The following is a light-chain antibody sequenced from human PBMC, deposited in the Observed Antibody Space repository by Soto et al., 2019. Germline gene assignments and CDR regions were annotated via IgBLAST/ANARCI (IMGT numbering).Light chain of an antibody. Sequence: IVMTQSPLSLSVTPGEPASISCRSSQRLLHSNGYNYLDWYLQKPGQSPQVLIYEVSTRVSGVPDRFSGSGSGTDFTLEISRVETDDVGIYYCMQSTQLPPTFGQGTRLEIK. V-gene: IGKV2D-29*02. J-gene: IGKJ5*01. CDR1: QRLLHSNGYNY. CDR2: EVS. CDR3: MQSTQLPPT.